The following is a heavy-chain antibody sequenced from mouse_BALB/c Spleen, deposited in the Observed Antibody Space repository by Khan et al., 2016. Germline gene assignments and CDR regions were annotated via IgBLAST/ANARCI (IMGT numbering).Heavy chain of an antibody. CDR2: IRLKSNNYGT. CDR1: GFTFSNYW. V-gene: IGHV6-6*02. D-gene: IGHD1-1*01. Sequence: EVKLEVSGGGLVQPGGSMKLSCVASGFTFSNYWMNWFRQSPEKGLEWVAEIRLKSNNYGTHYAESVKGRFTISRDDFKSSVYLQMNNLRAEDTGIYYYNRFTDDYWGQGTSVTVSS. CDR3: NRFTDDY. J-gene: IGHJ4*01.